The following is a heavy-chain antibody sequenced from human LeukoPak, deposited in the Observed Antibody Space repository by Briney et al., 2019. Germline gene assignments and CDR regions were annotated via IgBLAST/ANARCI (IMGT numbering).Heavy chain of an antibody. D-gene: IGHD3-22*01. V-gene: IGHV3-23*01. Sequence: GGSLRLSCAASGFSFSSYAMNWVRQAPGEGLEWVSAITGSGDSTYYADSVKGRFTISRDNSKNTLYLQMNSLRAEDTAVYYCAKDTLYYDSSGENDYWGQGTLVTVSS. CDR2: ITGSGDST. J-gene: IGHJ4*02. CDR3: AKDTLYYDSSGENDY. CDR1: GFSFSSYA.